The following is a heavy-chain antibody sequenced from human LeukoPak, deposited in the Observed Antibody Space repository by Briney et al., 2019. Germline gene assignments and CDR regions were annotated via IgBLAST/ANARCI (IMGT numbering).Heavy chain of an antibody. CDR2: IYYSGST. CDR1: GGSISSSSYY. V-gene: IGHV4-39*01. Sequence: SETLSLTCSVSGGSISSSSYYWGWIRQPPGKGLEWIVSIYYSGSTYDNPSLKSRVTTSVDTSKNQFSLKLSSVTAADTAVYYCASTNLGYCSGGSCYSFSYYFDYWGQGTLVTVSS. J-gene: IGHJ4*02. CDR3: ASTNLGYCSGGSCYSFSYYFDY. D-gene: IGHD2-15*01.